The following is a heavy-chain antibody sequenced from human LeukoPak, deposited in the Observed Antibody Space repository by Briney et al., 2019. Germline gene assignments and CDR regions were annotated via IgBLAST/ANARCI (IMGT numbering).Heavy chain of an antibody. J-gene: IGHJ4*02. Sequence: GGSLRLSCAASGFTFSSYGMHWVRQAPGKGLEWVAVIWYDGSNKYYADSVKGRFTTSRDNSKNTLYLQMNSLRAEDTAVYYCARDSGLRYFDWLPDYWGQGTLVTVSS. CDR1: GFTFSSYG. D-gene: IGHD3-9*01. CDR3: ARDSGLRYFDWLPDY. CDR2: IWYDGSNK. V-gene: IGHV3-33*01.